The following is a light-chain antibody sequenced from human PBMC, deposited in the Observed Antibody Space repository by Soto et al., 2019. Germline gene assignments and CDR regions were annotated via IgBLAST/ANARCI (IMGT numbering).Light chain of an antibody. CDR1: SSDVGSYNL. J-gene: IGLJ2*01. CDR3: CSYAGSIVV. V-gene: IGLV2-23*02. CDR2: DVS. Sequence: QSVLTQPASVSGSPGQSITISCTGTSSDVGSYNLVSWHQQHPGKAPKLLIYDVSKRPSGVSNRFSGSKSGNTASLTISGLQAEDEADYYCCSYAGSIVVFGGGTQLTVL.